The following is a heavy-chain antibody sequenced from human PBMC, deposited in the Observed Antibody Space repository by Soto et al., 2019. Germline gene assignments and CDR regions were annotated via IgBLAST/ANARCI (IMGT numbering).Heavy chain of an antibody. D-gene: IGHD6-19*01. CDR3: ARDRGIAVAGIYYYYGMDV. CDR2: ISSSSSYI. Sequence: LRLSCAASGFTFSSYSMNWVRQAPWKWLEWVSSISSSSSYIYYADSVKGRFTISRDNAKNSLYLQMNSLRAEDTAVYYCARDRGIAVAGIYYYYGMDVWGQGTTVTVSS. J-gene: IGHJ6*02. CDR1: GFTFSSYS. V-gene: IGHV3-21*01.